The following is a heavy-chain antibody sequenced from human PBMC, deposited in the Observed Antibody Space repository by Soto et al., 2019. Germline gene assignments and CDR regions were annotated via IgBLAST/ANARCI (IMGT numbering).Heavy chain of an antibody. J-gene: IGHJ4*02. CDR3: VSSLSVHSAYCSSTSCYPPDY. V-gene: IGHV1-69*01. Sequence: QVQLVQSGAEVKKPGSSVKVSCKASGGTFSSYAISWVRQAPGQGLEWMGGIIPIFGTANYAQKFQGRVTIAADESTSSAYMELSSLRSEDTSVYYCVSSLSVHSAYCSSTSCYPPDYWGQGTLVTLSS. D-gene: IGHD2-2*01. CDR1: GGTFSSYA. CDR2: IIPIFGTA.